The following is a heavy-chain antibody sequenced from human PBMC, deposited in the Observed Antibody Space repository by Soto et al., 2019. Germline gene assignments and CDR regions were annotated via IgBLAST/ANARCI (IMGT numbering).Heavy chain of an antibody. CDR1: SGSISSGDYY. CDR2: IYSSGST. D-gene: IGHD3-10*01. Sequence: QVQLQESGPGLVKPSQTLSLTCTVSSGSISSGDYYWSWIRQPPGKGLEWIGYIYSSGSTYYNPSLKSRVTISIDTAKNQFSLKLSSVTAADTAVYYCARTLGSGGWYFDLWGRGTLVTVSS. CDR3: ARTLGSGGWYFDL. J-gene: IGHJ2*01. V-gene: IGHV4-30-4*01.